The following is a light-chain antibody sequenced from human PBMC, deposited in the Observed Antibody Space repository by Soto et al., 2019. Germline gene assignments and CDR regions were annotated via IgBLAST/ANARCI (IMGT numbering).Light chain of an antibody. J-gene: IGKJ1*01. V-gene: IGKV3-15*01. Sequence: EMVLTQSPAILSVSPGERATLSCRASQSISRSLAWYQQKPGQAPRLLIYGASTRATGIPARFSGSGSGTEFTLTISSLQSEDFAVYNCQQYNHWWTFGQGTKVDIK. CDR1: QSISRS. CDR2: GAS. CDR3: QQYNHWWT.